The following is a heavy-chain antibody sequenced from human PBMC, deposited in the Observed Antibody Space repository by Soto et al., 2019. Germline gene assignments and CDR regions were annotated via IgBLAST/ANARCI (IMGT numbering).Heavy chain of an antibody. V-gene: IGHV3-23*01. J-gene: IGHJ6*02. CDR3: AKGGPRSAAGNYYYYGMDV. Sequence: PGGSLRLSCAASGFTFFAYAMTWVRQAPGKGLEWVSTISGSGGYTYHADSVKGRVTISRDSSKNTLYLEIHSLRAEDTAIYYRAKGGPRSAAGNYYYYGMDVWGQGTTVTVSS. CDR2: ISGSGGYT. D-gene: IGHD6-13*01. CDR1: GFTFFAYA.